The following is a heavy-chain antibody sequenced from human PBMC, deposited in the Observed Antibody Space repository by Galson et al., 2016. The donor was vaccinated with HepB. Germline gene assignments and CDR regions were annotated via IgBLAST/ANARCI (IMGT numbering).Heavy chain of an antibody. J-gene: IGHJ3*01. D-gene: IGHD6-6*01. CDR2: ISSSVSTI. V-gene: IGHV3-48*02. Sequence: SLRLSCAASGIRFVSYTMNWVRQAPGKGLQWVSYISSSVSTIYYADSVKGRFTISRDNAKNSVYLQMHSLRDDDTAVYFCARELVRSAFDLWGQGTLVTVSS. CDR1: GIRFVSYT. CDR3: ARELVRSAFDL.